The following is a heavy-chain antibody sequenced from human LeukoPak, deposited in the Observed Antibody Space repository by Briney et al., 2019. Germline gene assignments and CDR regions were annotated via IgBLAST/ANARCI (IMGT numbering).Heavy chain of an antibody. D-gene: IGHD6-19*01. CDR2: IFGDGSST. J-gene: IGHJ4*02. V-gene: IGHV3-43*02. CDR1: GFTFDDYA. Sequence: GGSLRLSCAASGFTFDDYAMHWVRHVPGKGLEWLSLIFGDGSSTNYADSVKGRSTISRDNSKNTLYLQMNGLRAEDTAVFYCAKDLHGVADTSYYFDYWGRGTLVTVSS. CDR3: AKDLHGVADTSYYFDY.